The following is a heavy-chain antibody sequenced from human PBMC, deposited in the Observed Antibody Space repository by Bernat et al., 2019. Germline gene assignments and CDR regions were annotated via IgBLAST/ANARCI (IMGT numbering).Heavy chain of an antibody. V-gene: IGHV3-48*03. CDR3: SRDRPKCRGQWLLDS. Sequence: EVRLVESGGGLVQPGGSLRLSCAASGFIFSNYEMNWLRQAPGKGPEWVSYISGSGSTIYYADSVKGRFTISRDNAKNSLFLQMNSLRDEDTAVYYCSRDRPKCRGQWLLDSWGQGTLVTVSS. CDR1: GFIFSNYE. CDR2: ISGSGSTI. D-gene: IGHD5-12*01. J-gene: IGHJ4*02.